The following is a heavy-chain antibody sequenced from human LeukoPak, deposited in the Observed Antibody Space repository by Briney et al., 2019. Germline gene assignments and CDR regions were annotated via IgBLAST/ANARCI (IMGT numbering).Heavy chain of an antibody. CDR2: INPSGGST. CDR3: ARVAVAGAYYYYGMDV. CDR1: GYTSTSYY. V-gene: IGHV1-46*01. J-gene: IGHJ6*02. D-gene: IGHD6-19*01. Sequence: ASVKVSCKASGYTSTSYYMHWVRQAPGQGLEWMGIINPSGGSTSYAQKFQGRVTMTRDTSTSTVYMELSSLRSEDTAVYYCARVAVAGAYYYYGMDVWGQGTTVTVSS.